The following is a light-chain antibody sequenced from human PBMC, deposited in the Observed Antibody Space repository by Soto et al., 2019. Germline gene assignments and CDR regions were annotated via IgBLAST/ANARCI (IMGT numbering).Light chain of an antibody. CDR1: HSVSSSY. Sequence: EIVLTQSPGTQSLSPGERATLSCRASHSVSSSYLAWYQQKPGQAPRLLIYGASSMATGIPDRFRGSGSGTDFALSICRLETEDFAVYYCKQYGGSPPITFGQGTRLEIK. CDR2: GAS. J-gene: IGKJ5*01. CDR3: KQYGGSPPIT. V-gene: IGKV3-20*01.